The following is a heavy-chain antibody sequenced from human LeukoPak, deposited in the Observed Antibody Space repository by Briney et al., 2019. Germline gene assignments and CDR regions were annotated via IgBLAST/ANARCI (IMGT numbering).Heavy chain of an antibody. Sequence: ASVKVSCKASGYTFTGYYMHWVRQAPGQGLEWMGWINPNSGGTNYAQKFQGRVTMTRDTSISTAYMELSRLRSDDTAVYYCARTLITMVRGSLSRGVFDPWGQGTLVTVSS. CDR1: GYTFTGYY. CDR3: ARTLITMVRGSLSRGVFDP. D-gene: IGHD3-10*01. CDR2: INPNSGGT. V-gene: IGHV1-2*02. J-gene: IGHJ5*02.